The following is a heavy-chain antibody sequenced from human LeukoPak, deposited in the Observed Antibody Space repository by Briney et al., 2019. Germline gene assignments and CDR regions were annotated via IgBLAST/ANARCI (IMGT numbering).Heavy chain of an antibody. V-gene: IGHV3-7*04. J-gene: IGHJ4*02. CDR2: IKKDGDDK. CDR1: GFPFSSYW. Sequence: GGSLRLSCAASGFPFSSYWMSWVRQAPGKGLEWVANIKKDGDDKHYVDSVKGRFTVSRDNAKTSLYLQMNNLRAEDTAVYCCARVPGTSNYYGSGSPDYWGQGTLVTVSS. D-gene: IGHD3-10*01. CDR3: ARVPGTSNYYGSGSPDY.